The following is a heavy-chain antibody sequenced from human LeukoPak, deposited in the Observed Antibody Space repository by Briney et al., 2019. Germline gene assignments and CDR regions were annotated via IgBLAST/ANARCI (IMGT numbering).Heavy chain of an antibody. J-gene: IGHJ5*02. Sequence: PGGSLRLSYEASGFTLSTFWMSWVRQAPGKGLEWVANIKQDGSEKHYVDSVKGLFTIYRDNAKNSLYLQMNSLRAEDTAVYYCARPRWLQFGPHDSWGQGSLVTVSS. V-gene: IGHV3-7*01. D-gene: IGHD5-24*01. CDR3: ARPRWLQFGPHDS. CDR2: IKQDGSEK. CDR1: GFTLSTFW.